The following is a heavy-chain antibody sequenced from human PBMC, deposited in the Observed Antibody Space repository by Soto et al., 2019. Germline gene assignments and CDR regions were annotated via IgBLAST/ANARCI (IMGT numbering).Heavy chain of an antibody. CDR3: ASERITMVRGVLDV. D-gene: IGHD3-10*01. CDR1: GGSISSYY. V-gene: IGHV4-59*08. Sequence: SETLSLTCTVSGGSISSYYWSWIRQPPGKGLEWIGYIYCSGSTNYNPSLKSRVTISVDTSKNQFSLKLSSVTAADTAVYYCASERITMVRGVLDVWGKGTTVTVSS. J-gene: IGHJ6*04. CDR2: IYCSGST.